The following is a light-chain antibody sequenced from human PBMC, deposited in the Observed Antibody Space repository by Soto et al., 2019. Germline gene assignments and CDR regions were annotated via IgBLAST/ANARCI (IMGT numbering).Light chain of an antibody. J-gene: IGLJ2*01. CDR3: QTWGTGVV. V-gene: IGLV4-69*02. Sequence: QPVLTLSPSASASLGASVKLTCTLSSGHSSYAIAWHQQQPEKGPRYLMKLNSDGSHSKGDGIPDRFSGSSSGAERYLTISSLQSDDEADYYCQTWGTGVVFGGGTKLTVL. CDR1: SGHSSYA. CDR2: LNSDGSH.